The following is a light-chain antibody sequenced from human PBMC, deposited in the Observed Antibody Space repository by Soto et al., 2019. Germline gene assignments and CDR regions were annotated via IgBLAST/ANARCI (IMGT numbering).Light chain of an antibody. CDR1: QSINTY. V-gene: IGKV1-39*01. CDR3: QQSYSTPRT. J-gene: IGKJ1*01. Sequence: DTQITQSPSSLSASVGDRVTITCRASQSINTYLNWYQQKPGEAPNLLIYAASSLQSGVPPRFSGSGSETHFTLTINSLQPEDFATYYCQQSYSTPRTFGQGTKVDIK. CDR2: AAS.